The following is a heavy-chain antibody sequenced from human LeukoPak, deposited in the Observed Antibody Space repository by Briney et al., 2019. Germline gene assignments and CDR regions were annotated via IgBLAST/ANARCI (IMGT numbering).Heavy chain of an antibody. CDR2: ISYDGSNK. V-gene: IGHV3-30*04. CDR3: ASRSSGSIN. CDR1: GFTFSSYA. Sequence: PGGSLRLSCAASGFTFSSYAMHWVRQAPGKGLEWVAVISYDGSNKYYADSVKGRFTISRDNSKNTLYLQMNSLRAEDTAVYYCASRSSGSINWGQGTLVTVSS. D-gene: IGHD3-22*01. J-gene: IGHJ4*02.